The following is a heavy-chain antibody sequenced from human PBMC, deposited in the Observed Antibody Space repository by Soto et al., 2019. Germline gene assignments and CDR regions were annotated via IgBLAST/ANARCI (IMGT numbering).Heavy chain of an antibody. J-gene: IGHJ4*02. D-gene: IGHD2-15*01. Sequence: GGSLRLSCAASGFTFSNAWMSWVRQAPGKGLEWVGRIKSKNDGGTTDYTAPVKGRFTISRDDSKNTLYLQMNSLKTEDTAVYCCTTDLVVADRLVDYWGQGTLVTVSS. V-gene: IGHV3-15*01. CDR2: IKSKNDGGTT. CDR1: GFTFSNAW. CDR3: TTDLVVADRLVDY.